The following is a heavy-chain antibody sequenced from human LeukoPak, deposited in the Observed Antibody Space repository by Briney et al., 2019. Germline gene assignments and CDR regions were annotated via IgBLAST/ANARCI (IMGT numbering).Heavy chain of an antibody. CDR1: GFIFSSYW. CDR2: INQDGSEK. CDR3: ARGGRLTAFYNY. Sequence: GGSLTVSCAASGFIFSSYWMSWVRQAPGKGLEWVANINQDGSEKYYVDSVKGRFTISRDNAKNSLYLQMNSLRAEDTAVYYCARGGRLTAFYNYWGKGTPVSSSS. V-gene: IGHV3-7*04. J-gene: IGHJ4*02. D-gene: IGHD3-9*01.